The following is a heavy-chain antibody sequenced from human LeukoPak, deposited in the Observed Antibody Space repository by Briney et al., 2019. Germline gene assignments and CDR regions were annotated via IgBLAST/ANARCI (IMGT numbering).Heavy chain of an antibody. V-gene: IGHV3-74*01. CDR3: ARNPHSEYSSGWYTGGFDY. CDR1: GFTFSSYW. Sequence: GGSLRLSCAASGFTFSSYWMHWVRQAPGKGLVWVSRINSDGSSTSYADSVKGRFTISRDNAKNTLYLQMNSLRAEDTAVYYCARNPHSEYSSGWYTGGFDYWGQGTLVTVSS. CDR2: INSDGSST. J-gene: IGHJ4*02. D-gene: IGHD6-19*01.